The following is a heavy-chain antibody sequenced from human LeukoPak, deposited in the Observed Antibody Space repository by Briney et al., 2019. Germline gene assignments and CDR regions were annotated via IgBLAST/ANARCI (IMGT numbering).Heavy chain of an antibody. J-gene: IGHJ3*02. Sequence: SETLSLTCAVYGGSFSGYYWSWIRQPPGKGLEWIGEINHSGSTNYNPSLKSRVTISVDTSKNQFSLKLSSVTAADTAVYYCARGVYDFWSGYLLDDAFDIWGQGTMVTVSS. V-gene: IGHV4-34*01. CDR2: INHSGST. D-gene: IGHD3-3*01. CDR1: GGSFSGYY. CDR3: ARGVYDFWSGYLLDDAFDI.